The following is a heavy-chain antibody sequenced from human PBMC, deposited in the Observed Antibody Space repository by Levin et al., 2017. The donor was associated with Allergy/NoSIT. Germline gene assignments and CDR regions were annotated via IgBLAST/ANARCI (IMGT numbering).Heavy chain of an antibody. CDR3: AREAESVDYYGLDV. V-gene: IGHV4-30-4*01. D-gene: IGHD4-23*01. J-gene: IGHJ6*02. CDR2: IYESGST. CDR1: GDSISRGDFH. Sequence: TLSLTCTVSGDSISRGDFHWTWIRQTPEKGLEWIGYIYESGSTYYNPSLRSRVGMSVDTSRNQFSLKLFSVTAADTAIYYCAREAESVDYYGLDVWGQGTMVTVSS.